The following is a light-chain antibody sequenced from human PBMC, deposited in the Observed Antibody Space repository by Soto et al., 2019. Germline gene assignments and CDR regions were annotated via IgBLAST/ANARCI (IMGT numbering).Light chain of an antibody. CDR3: AAWDDSLNGRV. J-gene: IGLJ2*01. CDR2: YDD. V-gene: IGLV1-36*01. CDR1: SSNIGNNA. Sequence: QSVLTQPPSVSEAPRQRVTISCSGSSSNIGNNAVNWYQQLPGKAPKLLIYYDDLLPSGVSDRFSGSKSGTSASLAISGLQYEDGADYYCAAWDDSLNGRVFGGGTKLTVL.